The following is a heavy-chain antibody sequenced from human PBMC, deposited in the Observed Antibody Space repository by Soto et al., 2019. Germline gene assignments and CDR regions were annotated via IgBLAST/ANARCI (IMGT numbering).Heavy chain of an antibody. D-gene: IGHD3-9*01. CDR3: ASRRTTGYWNAFDM. V-gene: IGHV3-23*01. CDR2: TSASGASA. J-gene: IGHJ3*02. CDR1: GFTFGNYA. Sequence: LRLSCAASGFTFGNYAMNWVRKAPGMGLEWVSSTSASGASAYYADSVKGRFTISRGNAKNSLYLQMNSLRAEDTAVYYCASRRTTGYWNAFDMWGQGTMVTVSS.